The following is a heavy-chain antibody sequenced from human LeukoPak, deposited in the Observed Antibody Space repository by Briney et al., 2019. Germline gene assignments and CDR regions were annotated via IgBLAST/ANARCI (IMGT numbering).Heavy chain of an antibody. J-gene: IGHJ4*02. V-gene: IGHV3-30*18. CDR3: AKDGPGSQWLVEAGFDY. CDR1: GFTFSSYG. CDR2: ISYDGSNK. Sequence: GGSLRLSCAASGFTFSSYGMHRVRQAPGKGLEWVAVISYDGSNKYYADSVKGRFTISRDNSKNTLYLQMNSLRAEDTAVYYCAKDGPGSQWLVEAGFDYWGQGTLVTVSS. D-gene: IGHD6-19*01.